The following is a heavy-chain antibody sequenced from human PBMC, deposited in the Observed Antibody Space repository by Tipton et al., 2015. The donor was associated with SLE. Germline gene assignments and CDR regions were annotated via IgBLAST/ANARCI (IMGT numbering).Heavy chain of an antibody. CDR2: IIPIFGTA. V-gene: IGHV1-69*05. CDR3: ARDRGAGSSWSHNWFDP. CDR1: GGTFSSYA. J-gene: IGHJ5*02. D-gene: IGHD6-13*01. Sequence: QSGPEVKKPGSSVKVSCKASGGTFSSYAISWVRQAPGQGLEWMGGIIPIFGTANYAPKFQGRVTITTDESTSTAYMELSSLRSEDTAVYYCARDRGAGSSWSHNWFDPWGQGTLVTVSS.